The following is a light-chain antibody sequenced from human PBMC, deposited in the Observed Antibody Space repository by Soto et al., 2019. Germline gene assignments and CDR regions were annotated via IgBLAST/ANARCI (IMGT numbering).Light chain of an antibody. J-gene: IGLJ1*01. CDR2: DNN. CDR3: GTWDSSLSAHV. Sequence: QSVLTQPPSVSAAPGQKVTISCSGSSSNIGSHFVSWYQHFPGTAPKLLIYDNNERPSGIPDRFSGCKSGTSATLGITGLQTGDEADYYCGTWDSSLSAHVFGTGTKLTVL. CDR1: SSNIGSHF. V-gene: IGLV1-51*01.